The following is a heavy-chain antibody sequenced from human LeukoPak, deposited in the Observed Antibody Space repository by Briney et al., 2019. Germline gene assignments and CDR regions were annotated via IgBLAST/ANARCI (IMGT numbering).Heavy chain of an antibody. CDR2: ISGSGGST. D-gene: IGHD4-17*01. CDR3: AKDLGDYGDYTYEY. Sequence: GGSLRLPCAASGFTFSSYAMSWVRQAPGKGLEWVSAISGSGGSTYYADSVKGRFTISRDNSKNTLYLQRNSLRAEDTAVYYCAKDLGDYGDYTYEYWGQGTLVTVSS. CDR1: GFTFSSYA. J-gene: IGHJ4*02. V-gene: IGHV3-23*01.